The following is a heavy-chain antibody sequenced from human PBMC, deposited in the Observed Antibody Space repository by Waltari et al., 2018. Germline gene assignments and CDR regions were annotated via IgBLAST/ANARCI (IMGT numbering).Heavy chain of an antibody. D-gene: IGHD3-16*01. Sequence: QVHLVQSGAEVRKPGASVKVSCKGSGSTFTGYYIQWLRQAPGQGLEWMGWIDPNTGGTKLAQKFQGRVTMTRDTSINTVYMELSSPGSDDTAVYYCARDLYDSRVPGDYFDYWGQGTLVTVSS. V-gene: IGHV1-2*02. CDR1: GSTFTGYY. CDR3: ARDLYDSRVPGDYFDY. J-gene: IGHJ4*02. CDR2: IDPNTGGT.